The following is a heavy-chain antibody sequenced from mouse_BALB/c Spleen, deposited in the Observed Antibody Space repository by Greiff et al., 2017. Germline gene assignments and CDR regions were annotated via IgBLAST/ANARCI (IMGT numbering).Heavy chain of an antibody. Sequence: EVKLMESGAGLVKPGGSLKLSCAASGFSFTSYAMSWVRQTPEKRLEWVASISSGGSTYYPDRVKGRFTISTDNARNIRYLQRSSERSEDTAMYYCGRGRDYGWFACWGQGTLVTVSA. CDR3: GRGRDYGWFAC. J-gene: IGHJ3*01. CDR2: ISSGGST. CDR1: GFSFTSYA. V-gene: IGHV5-6-5*01. D-gene: IGHD2-4*01.